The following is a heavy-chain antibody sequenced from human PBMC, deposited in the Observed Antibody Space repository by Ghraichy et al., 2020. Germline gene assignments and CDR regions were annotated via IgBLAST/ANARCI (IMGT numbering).Heavy chain of an antibody. J-gene: IGHJ4*02. Sequence: SETLSLTCTVSGGSISSSSYYWGWIRQPPGKGLEWIGSIYYSGSTYYNPSLKSRVTISVDTSKNQFSLKLSSVTAADTAVYYCARHQESAIHTYYFDYWGQGTLVTVSS. D-gene: IGHD5-18*01. CDR3: ARHQESAIHTYYFDY. CDR2: IYYSGST. V-gene: IGHV4-39*01. CDR1: GGSISSSSYY.